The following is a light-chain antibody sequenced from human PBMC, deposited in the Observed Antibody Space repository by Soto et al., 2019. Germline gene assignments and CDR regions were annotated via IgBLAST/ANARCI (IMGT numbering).Light chain of an antibody. Sequence: EIVLTQSPGTLSLSPGERATLSFRASHTISSSYLAWYQQKPGQAPRLRMYGASNRATGIPARFSGSGSGTELTLTISSLQSEYFAVSYCQKYNNWPTVGQGTQVEIK. CDR2: GAS. CDR3: QKYNNWPT. CDR1: HTISSSY. J-gene: IGKJ1*01. V-gene: IGKV3-15*01.